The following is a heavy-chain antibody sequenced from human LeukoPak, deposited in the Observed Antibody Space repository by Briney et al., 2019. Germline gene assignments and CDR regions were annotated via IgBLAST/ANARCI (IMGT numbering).Heavy chain of an antibody. CDR1: GGSISSYY. CDR3: AREVVAGWFDP. D-gene: IGHD6-19*01. J-gene: IGHJ5*02. CDR2: IYYSGST. Sequence: SETLSLTCTVSGGSISSYYWSWIRQPPGKGLEWIGYIYYSGSTNYNPSLKSRVTISVDTSKNQFSLKLSSVTAADTAVYYCAREVVAGWFDPWGQGTLVTVSS. V-gene: IGHV4-59*01.